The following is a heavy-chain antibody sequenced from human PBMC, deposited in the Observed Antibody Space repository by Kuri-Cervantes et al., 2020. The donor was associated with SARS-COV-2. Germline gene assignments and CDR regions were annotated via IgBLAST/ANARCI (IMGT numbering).Heavy chain of an antibody. J-gene: IGHJ4*02. CDR3: ARDPPDFWSGSYGSSRQDLDY. D-gene: IGHD3-3*01. CDR2: INPNSGGT. CDR1: GYTLTGYY. Sequence: ASVKVSCKASGYTLTGYYMHWVRQAPGQGLEWMGWINPNSGGTNYAQKFQGRVTMTRDTSISTAYMELSRLRSDDTAVYFCARDPPDFWSGSYGSSRQDLDYWGQGTLVTVSS. V-gene: IGHV1-2*02.